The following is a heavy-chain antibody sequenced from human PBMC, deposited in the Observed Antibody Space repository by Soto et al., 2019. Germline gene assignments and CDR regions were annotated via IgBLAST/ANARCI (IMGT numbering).Heavy chain of an antibody. J-gene: IGHJ5*02. CDR2: INDSGRT. V-gene: IGHV4-4*02. CDR1: GDSISSKNW. CDR3: ARGFDRNWFDA. Sequence: QVQLQESGPGLVEPSGTVSLTCGVSGDSISSKNWWSWVRQPPGKGFEWIGEINDSGRTNYNSSLESRVTISVDKSKNQFFLEVKSVTAADTAVYYCARGFDRNWFDAWGQGFLVTVSS.